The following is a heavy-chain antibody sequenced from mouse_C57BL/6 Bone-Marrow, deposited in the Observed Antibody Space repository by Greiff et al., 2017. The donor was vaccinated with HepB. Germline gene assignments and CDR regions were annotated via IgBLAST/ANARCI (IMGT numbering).Heavy chain of an antibody. CDR1: GFTFSDAW. D-gene: IGHD1-1*01. J-gene: IGHJ1*03. Sequence: EVKLQESGGGLVQPGGSMKLSCAASGFTFSDAWMDWVRQSPEKGLEWVAEIRNKANNHATDYAESVKGRFTISRDDSKSSVYLQMNSLRAGDTGIYYGTPLLRVGRGYFDVWGTGTTVTVSS. CDR2: IRNKANNHAT. V-gene: IGHV6-6*01. CDR3: TPLLRVGRGYFDV.